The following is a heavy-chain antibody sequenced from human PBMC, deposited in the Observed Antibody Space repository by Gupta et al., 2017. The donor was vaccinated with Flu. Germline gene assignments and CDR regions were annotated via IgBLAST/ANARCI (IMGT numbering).Heavy chain of an antibody. D-gene: IGHD2-21*01. CDR2: IYPGDSDT. CDR1: GYNFATSW. Sequence: QLVQSGAEVKKPGESLKISCKASGYNFATSWIAWVRQMPGKGLEWMGIIYPGDSDTRYSPSFQGQVTMSADESTSTAYLQWSSLRASDTAIYYCARLGVTVIQINYFDIWGQGTLVTVSS. CDR3: ARLGVTVIQINYFDI. J-gene: IGHJ4*02. V-gene: IGHV5-51*01.